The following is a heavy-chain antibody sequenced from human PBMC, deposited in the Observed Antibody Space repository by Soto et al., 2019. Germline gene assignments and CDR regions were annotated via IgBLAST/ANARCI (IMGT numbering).Heavy chain of an antibody. CDR3: AREDGVVGATSAFDY. Sequence: GGSLRLSCAASGFTLTTYTMNWVRQAPGMGLEWVSSINGRGNYKYYTDSVEGRFTISRDNAQNSLYLQMNSLRAEDTAVYYCAREDGVVGATSAFDYWGQGTLVTVSS. D-gene: IGHD1-26*01. V-gene: IGHV3-21*01. J-gene: IGHJ4*02. CDR2: INGRGNYK. CDR1: GFTLTTYT.